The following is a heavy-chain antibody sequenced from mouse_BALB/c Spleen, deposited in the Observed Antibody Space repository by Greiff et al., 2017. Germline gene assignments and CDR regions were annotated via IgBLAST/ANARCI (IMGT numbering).Heavy chain of an antibody. CDR2: IWAGGST. CDR3: ARDFSYYYGSSYGGGAMDY. D-gene: IGHD1-1*01. Sequence: QVQLKESGPGLVAPSQSLSITCTVSGFSLTSYGVHWVRQPPGKGLEWLGVIWAGGSTNYNSALMSRLSISKDNSKSQVFLKMNSLQTDDTAMYYCARDFSYYYGSSYGGGAMDYWGQGTSVTVSS. V-gene: IGHV2-9*02. J-gene: IGHJ4*01. CDR1: GFSLTSYG.